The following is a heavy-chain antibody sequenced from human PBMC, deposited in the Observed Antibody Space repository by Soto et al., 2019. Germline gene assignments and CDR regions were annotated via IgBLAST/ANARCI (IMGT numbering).Heavy chain of an antibody. V-gene: IGHV3-48*01. J-gene: IGHJ5*02. CDR2: ISSSSSTI. CDR3: AGQGGSRLNWFDP. Sequence: HPGGSLRLSCAASGFTFSSYSMNWVRQAPGKGLEWVSYISSSSSTIYYADSVKGRFTISRDNAKNSLYLQMNSLRAEDTAVYYCAGQGGSRLNWFDPWGQGTLVTVSS. D-gene: IGHD6-13*01. CDR1: GFTFSSYS.